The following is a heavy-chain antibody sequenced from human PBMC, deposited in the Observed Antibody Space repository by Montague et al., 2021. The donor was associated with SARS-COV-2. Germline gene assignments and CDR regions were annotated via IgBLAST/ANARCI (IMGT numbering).Heavy chain of an antibody. CDR3: ARGVVGPTVLFLEY. CDR1: GISIYSYY. V-gene: IGHV4-59*08. J-gene: IGHJ4*02. Sequence: SETLSLTCSVSGISIYSYYWGWIRQFPGKGLEWIGFKFHSGSTYYNPSLQSRVITSVDTSKNQVSLKLRSVSAADTAVYYCARGVVGPTVLFLEYWGQGILVAVSS. D-gene: IGHD1-26*01. CDR2: KFHSGST.